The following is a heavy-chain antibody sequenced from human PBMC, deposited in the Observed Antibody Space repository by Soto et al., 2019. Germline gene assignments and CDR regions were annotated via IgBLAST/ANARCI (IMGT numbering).Heavy chain of an antibody. CDR2: INAGNGNT. D-gene: IGHD2-21*02. V-gene: IGHV1-3*01. Sequence: QVQLVQSGAEVKKPGASVKVSCKASGYTFTSYAMHWVRQAPGQRLEWLGWINAGNGNTKYSQKFQGRVTITRDTSGSTAYMELSSLRSEDTAVHYCARDRKMGVVVTTTGHYVDYWGQGTLITVSS. CDR3: ARDRKMGVVVTTTGHYVDY. CDR1: GYTFTSYA. J-gene: IGHJ4*02.